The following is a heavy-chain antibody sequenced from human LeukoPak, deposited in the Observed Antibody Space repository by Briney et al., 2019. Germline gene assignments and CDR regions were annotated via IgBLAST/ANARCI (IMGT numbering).Heavy chain of an antibody. Sequence: SETLSLTCTVSGGSISSSSYYWGWIRQPPGKGLEWIGSIYYSGSTYYNPSLKSRVTISVDTSKNQFSLKLSSVTAADTAVYSCARDRIFGYSSGWYAAGGNYMDVWGKGTTVTISS. CDR2: IYYSGST. CDR1: GGSISSSSYY. D-gene: IGHD6-19*01. CDR3: ARDRIFGYSSGWYAAGGNYMDV. V-gene: IGHV4-39*02. J-gene: IGHJ6*03.